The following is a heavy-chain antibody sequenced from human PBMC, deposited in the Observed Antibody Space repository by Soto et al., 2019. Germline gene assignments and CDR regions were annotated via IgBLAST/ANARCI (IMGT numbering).Heavy chain of an antibody. V-gene: IGHV3-74*01. CDR1: GFTFSAYW. J-gene: IGHJ5*02. CDR3: TRDRRISGFDP. D-gene: IGHD3-16*02. CDR2: INSDGSSP. Sequence: GGSLRVSCEASGFTFSAYWMHWVRQGPGKGLEWLSLINSDGSSPNYADSVKGRFTVSRDKAKNTLFLQMNSLRVDDTGIYYCTRDRRISGFDPWGQGTLVPVSS.